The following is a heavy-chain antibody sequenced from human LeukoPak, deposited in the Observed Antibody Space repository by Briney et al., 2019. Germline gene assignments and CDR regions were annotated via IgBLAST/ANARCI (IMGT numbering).Heavy chain of an antibody. V-gene: IGHV1-46*01. CDR3: ARDHCTHGLCYNSLFY. Sequence: ASVKVSCETSGYTFTSYYIHWVRQAPGQGLDWMGMIRPSGGSTTCAQKFQGRVTMTRDTSTSTVYMELSSLRPEDTAVYYCARDHCTHGLCYNSLFYWGQGTLVTVSS. D-gene: IGHD2-8*01. CDR2: IRPSGGST. J-gene: IGHJ4*02. CDR1: GYTFTSYY.